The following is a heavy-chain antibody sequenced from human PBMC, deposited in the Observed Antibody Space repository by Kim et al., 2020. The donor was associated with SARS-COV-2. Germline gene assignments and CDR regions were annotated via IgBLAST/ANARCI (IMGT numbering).Heavy chain of an antibody. J-gene: IGHJ4*02. D-gene: IGHD5-12*01. V-gene: IGHV1-18*01. Sequence: TNAQKRQGRATMTTDQSTSTAYMELRSLRSDDTAVYYCARGRWLQGDFDYWGQGTLVTVSS. CDR3: ARGRWLQGDFDY.